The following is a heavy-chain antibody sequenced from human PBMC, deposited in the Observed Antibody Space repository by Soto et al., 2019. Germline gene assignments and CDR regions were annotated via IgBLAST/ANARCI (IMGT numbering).Heavy chain of an antibody. Sequence: SETLSLTCSVSGDSINSDKYYWAWIRQPPGKGLEWIGSIYYRGNTYYNPSLQTRVTISLDKSKSQFSLRLNSVTAADSAVYFCARLEGLATISYYFDFWGQGGQVTVSS. D-gene: IGHD3-9*01. CDR2: IYYRGNT. J-gene: IGHJ4*02. CDR1: GDSINSDKYY. V-gene: IGHV4-39*01. CDR3: ARLEGLATISYYFDF.